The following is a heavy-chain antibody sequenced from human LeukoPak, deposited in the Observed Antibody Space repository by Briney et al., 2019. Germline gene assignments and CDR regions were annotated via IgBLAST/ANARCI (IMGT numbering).Heavy chain of an antibody. CDR3: AGHPLSYGDHTLKDPLDY. CDR2: IYYSGST. Sequence: SETLSLTCTVSGGSISSSSYYWGWIRQPPGKGLEWIGSIYYSGSTYYNPSLKSRVTISVDTSKNQFSLKLSPVTAADTAVYYCAGHPLSYGDHTLKDPLDYWGQGTLVTVSS. V-gene: IGHV4-39*01. D-gene: IGHD4-17*01. CDR1: GGSISSSSYY. J-gene: IGHJ4*02.